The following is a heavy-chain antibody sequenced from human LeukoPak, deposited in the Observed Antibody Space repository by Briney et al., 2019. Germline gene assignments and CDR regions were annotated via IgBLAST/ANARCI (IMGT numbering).Heavy chain of an antibody. CDR2: ISSSSSTI. Sequence: GGSLRLSCAASGFTFSSYSMNWVRQAPGKGLEWVSYISSSSSTIYYADSVKGRFTISRDNAKNSLYLQMNSLRAEDTAVYYCARVSFWSGYYFDYWGQGTLVTVSS. CDR1: GFTFSSYS. D-gene: IGHD3-3*01. V-gene: IGHV3-48*01. J-gene: IGHJ4*02. CDR3: ARVSFWSGYYFDY.